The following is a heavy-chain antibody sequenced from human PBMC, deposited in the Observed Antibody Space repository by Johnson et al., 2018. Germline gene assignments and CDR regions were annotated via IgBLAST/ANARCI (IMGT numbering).Heavy chain of an antibody. V-gene: IGHV3-30*03. CDR2: IASYGGNE. CDR1: GFTFSNFR. CDR3: ARGNYGLDV. J-gene: IGHJ6*02. Sequence: QVQLVESGGGVVQPGRSLRLSCAASGFTFSNFRMQWFRQAPGKGLEWVAVIASYGGNEFYADSVKGRFTISRDNSNNELYLRMNSLIAEDTAVYYCARGNYGLDVWGRGTTVTVSS.